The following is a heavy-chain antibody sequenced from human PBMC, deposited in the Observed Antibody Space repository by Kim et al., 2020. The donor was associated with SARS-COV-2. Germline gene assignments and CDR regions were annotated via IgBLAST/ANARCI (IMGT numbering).Heavy chain of an antibody. V-gene: IGHV3-66*01. CDR1: GFSVSNNY. J-gene: IGHJ4*02. Sequence: GGSLRLSCAASGFSVSNNYMNWVRQAPGKGLEWVSILYSGGTTNYAASVKIRFTISRDNSKNTWFLQINSRSAGDTAIYYCARGGYYAGSRYRYYFDFWGQGILVTVSS. D-gene: IGHD3-22*01. CDR2: LYSGGTT. CDR3: ARGGYYAGSRYRYYFDF.